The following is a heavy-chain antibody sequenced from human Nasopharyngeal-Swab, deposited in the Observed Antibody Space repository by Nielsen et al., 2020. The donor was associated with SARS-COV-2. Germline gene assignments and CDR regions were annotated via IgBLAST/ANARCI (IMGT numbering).Heavy chain of an antibody. Sequence: SETLSLTCTVSGYSISSGYYWGWIRQPPGKGLEWIGNIYHSGSTFYNPSLKSRVTISVDTSKNQFSLKLSSVTAADTAVYYCARARDRVTIFGVVRDWFDPWGQGTLVIVSS. V-gene: IGHV4-38-2*02. CDR3: ARARDRVTIFGVVRDWFDP. D-gene: IGHD3-3*01. J-gene: IGHJ5*02. CDR1: GYSISSGYY. CDR2: IYHSGST.